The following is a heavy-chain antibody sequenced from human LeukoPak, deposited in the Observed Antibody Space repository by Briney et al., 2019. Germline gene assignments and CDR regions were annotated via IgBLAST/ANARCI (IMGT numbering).Heavy chain of an antibody. CDR3: ARRLTQYDCFDP. CDR2: TYYRSTWYN. J-gene: IGHJ5*02. Sequence: SQTLSLTCAISGDSFSSNSVTWNWIRQSPSRGLEWLGRTYYRSTWYNDYAVSVRGRITVNPDASKNQFSLHLNSVTPEDTAVYYCARRLTQYDCFDPWGQGILVTVSS. V-gene: IGHV6-1*01. CDR1: GDSFSSNSVT. D-gene: IGHD2-2*01.